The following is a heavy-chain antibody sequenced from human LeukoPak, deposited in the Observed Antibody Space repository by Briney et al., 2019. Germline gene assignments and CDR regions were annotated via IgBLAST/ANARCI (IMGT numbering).Heavy chain of an antibody. D-gene: IGHD4-17*01. J-gene: IGHJ4*02. Sequence: GGSLRLSCAASGFTFSSYSMSWVRQAPGKGLEWVSGISGSGGSTYYAYSVKGRFTISRDNSKNTLYLQMNSLRAEDTAVYYCAKDWNLRSKNGYYFDYWGQGTLVTVSS. CDR2: ISGSGGST. V-gene: IGHV3-23*01. CDR1: GFTFSSYS. CDR3: AKDWNLRSKNGYYFDY.